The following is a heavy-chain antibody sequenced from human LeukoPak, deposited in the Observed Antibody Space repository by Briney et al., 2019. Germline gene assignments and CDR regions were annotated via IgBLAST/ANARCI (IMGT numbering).Heavy chain of an antibody. V-gene: IGHV3-23*01. Sequence: PGGSLRLSCAASGFTFSIYAVSWVRQAPGKGLEWVSGISGSGGSTHYADSVKGRFTISRDNSKNTLHLQMNSLRTEDTAVYYCAKSVSYSNYVFVYWGQGTLVTVSS. D-gene: IGHD4-11*01. CDR2: ISGSGGST. CDR3: AKSVSYSNYVFVY. J-gene: IGHJ4*02. CDR1: GFTFSIYA.